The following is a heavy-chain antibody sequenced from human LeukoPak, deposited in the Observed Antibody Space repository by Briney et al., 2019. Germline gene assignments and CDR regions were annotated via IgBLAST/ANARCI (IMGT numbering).Heavy chain of an antibody. J-gene: IGHJ3*02. Sequence: SETLSLTCAVYGGSFSGYYRSWIRQPPGKGLEWIGEINHSGSTNYNPSLKSRVTISVDTSKNQFSLKLSSVTAADTAVYYCARSDGGASGSYQPDDAFDIWGQGTMVTVSS. CDR3: ARSDGGASGSYQPDDAFDI. D-gene: IGHD1-26*01. V-gene: IGHV4-34*01. CDR1: GGSFSGYY. CDR2: INHSGST.